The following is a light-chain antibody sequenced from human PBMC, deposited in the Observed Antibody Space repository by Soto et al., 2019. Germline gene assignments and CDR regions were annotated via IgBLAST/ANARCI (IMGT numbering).Light chain of an antibody. CDR2: GVS. CDR3: QQRYNWLT. Sequence: IVLTQSPATLFLSPGERATLSCRARQTVSSYLSWYQHKPGQAPRLLIYGVSNRATGIPARFSGSGSGTDFTLTISSLQPEASAVYYCQQRYNWLTFGGGTKVEIK. CDR1: QTVSSY. V-gene: IGKV3-11*01. J-gene: IGKJ4*01.